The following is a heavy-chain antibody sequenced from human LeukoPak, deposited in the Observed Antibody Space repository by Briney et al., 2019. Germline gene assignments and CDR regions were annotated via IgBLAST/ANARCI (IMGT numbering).Heavy chain of an antibody. CDR2: IYSGGDT. CDR1: GFSVSNNY. Sequence: GGSLRLSCAASGFSVSNNYMSWVRQAPGKGLEWVSFIYSGGDTKYADSVRGRFTISRDNSKNTLFLQMNSLRAEDTAVYYCARDTVRSAAGYFDYWGQGTLVTVSS. CDR3: ARDTVRSAAGYFDY. V-gene: IGHV3-53*01. D-gene: IGHD6-13*01. J-gene: IGHJ4*02.